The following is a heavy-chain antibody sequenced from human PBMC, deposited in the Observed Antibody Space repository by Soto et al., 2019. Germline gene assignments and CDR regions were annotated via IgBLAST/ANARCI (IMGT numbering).Heavy chain of an antibody. D-gene: IGHD2-2*01. CDR3: ARESIVVVPAAPPV. J-gene: IGHJ6*02. CDR2: IYYSGST. CDR1: AGSISSGGYY. Sequence: PSETLSLPCTVSAGSISSGGYYWSWIRQHPGKGLEWIGYIYYSGSTYYNPSLKSRVTISVDTSKNQFSMKLSSVTAADTAVYYCARESIVVVPAAPPVWGQGTTVTVSS. V-gene: IGHV4-31*02.